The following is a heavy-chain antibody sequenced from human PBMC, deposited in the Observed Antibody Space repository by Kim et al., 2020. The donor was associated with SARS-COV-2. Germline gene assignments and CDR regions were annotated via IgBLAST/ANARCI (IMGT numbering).Heavy chain of an antibody. J-gene: IGHJ4*01. V-gene: IGHV3-30*04. D-gene: IGHD6-6*01. CDR1: GFTFSSYA. CDR3: ASEGIRGGSSSEGDY. CDR2: ISYDGSNK. Sequence: GGSLRLSCAASGFTFSSYAMHWVRQAPGKGLEWVAVISYDGSNKYYADSVKGRFTISRDNSKNTLYLQMNSLRAEDTAVYYCASEGIRGGSSSEGDYWG.